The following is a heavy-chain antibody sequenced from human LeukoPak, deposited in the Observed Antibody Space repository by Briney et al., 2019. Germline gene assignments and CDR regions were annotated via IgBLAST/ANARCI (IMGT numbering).Heavy chain of an antibody. V-gene: IGHV1-46*01. J-gene: IGHJ4*02. Sequence: ASVKVSCKASGYTFTSYYMHWVRQAPGQGLEWMEIINPSGGSTSYAQKFQGRVTMTRDTSTSTVYMELSSLRSEDTAVYYCARDNLYDFWSGYYGEGSDYWGQGTLVTVSS. CDR3: ARDNLYDFWSGYYGEGSDY. CDR1: GYTFTSYY. CDR2: INPSGGST. D-gene: IGHD3-3*01.